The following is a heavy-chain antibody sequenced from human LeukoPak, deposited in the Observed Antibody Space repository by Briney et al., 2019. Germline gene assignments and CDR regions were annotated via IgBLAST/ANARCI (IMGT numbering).Heavy chain of an antibody. D-gene: IGHD4-23*01. V-gene: IGHV1-2*02. Sequence: ASVTVSFKATGYTFTGYYMHWVRPAPGQGLEWMGWINPNSGGTNYAQKFQGRVTMTRDTSISTAYMELSRLRSDDTAVYYCARPRWPYSSGHFFDYWGKGTLVTVSS. CDR2: INPNSGGT. J-gene: IGHJ4*02. CDR3: ARPRWPYSSGHFFDY. CDR1: GYTFTGYY.